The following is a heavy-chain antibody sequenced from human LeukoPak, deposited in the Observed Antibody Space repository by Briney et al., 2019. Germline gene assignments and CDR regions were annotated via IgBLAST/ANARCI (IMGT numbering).Heavy chain of an antibody. CDR3: TRDRLLFPDAFDI. CDR2: ISSSSSYI. V-gene: IGHV3-21*01. CDR1: GFTFSSYS. Sequence: SGGSLRLPCAASGFTFSSYSMNWVRQAPGKGLEWVSSISSSSSYIYYADSVKGRFTISRDNAKNSLYLQMNSLRAEDTAVYYCTRDRLLFPDAFDIWGQGTMVTVSS. D-gene: IGHD2-21*01. J-gene: IGHJ3*02.